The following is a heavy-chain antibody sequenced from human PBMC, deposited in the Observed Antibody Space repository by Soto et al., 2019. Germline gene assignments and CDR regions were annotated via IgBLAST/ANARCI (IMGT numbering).Heavy chain of an antibody. V-gene: IGHV4-30-2*01. CDR1: GGSIISGDYY. Sequence: PSETLSLTCTVSGGSIISGDYYWSWIRQPPGKGLEWIGYIYHSGSTYYNPSLKSRVTISVDRSKNQFSLKLSSVTAADTAVYYCARENNVLPGGYFDYWGQGTLVTVSS. D-gene: IGHD3-10*01. CDR3: ARENNVLPGGYFDY. J-gene: IGHJ4*02. CDR2: IYHSGST.